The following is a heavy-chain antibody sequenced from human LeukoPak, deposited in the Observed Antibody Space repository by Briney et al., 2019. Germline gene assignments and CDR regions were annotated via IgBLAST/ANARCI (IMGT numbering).Heavy chain of an antibody. Sequence: GGSLRLSCAASGFTFSTYSMNWVRQAPGKGLEWVSSISRGGRHIYCADSMKGRFTISRDNAKNSLYLQMNGLRAEDTAVYYCARVAEAAAFDYWGQGTLVTVSS. CDR2: ISRGGRHI. V-gene: IGHV3-21*01. J-gene: IGHJ4*02. CDR3: ARVAEAAAFDY. CDR1: GFTFSTYS. D-gene: IGHD6-13*01.